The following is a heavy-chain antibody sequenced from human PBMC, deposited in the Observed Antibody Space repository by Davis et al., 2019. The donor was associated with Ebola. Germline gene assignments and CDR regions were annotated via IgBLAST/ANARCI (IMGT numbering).Heavy chain of an antibody. CDR3: AKDAVGATPALDY. CDR2: ISYDGSNK. J-gene: IGHJ4*02. D-gene: IGHD1-26*01. V-gene: IGHV3-30*18. CDR1: GFTFSSYG. Sequence: GESLKISCAASGFTFSSYGMHWVRQAPGKGLEWVAVISYDGSNKYYADSVKGRFTISRDNSKNTLYLQMNSLRAEDTAVYYCAKDAVGATPALDYWGQGTLVTVSS.